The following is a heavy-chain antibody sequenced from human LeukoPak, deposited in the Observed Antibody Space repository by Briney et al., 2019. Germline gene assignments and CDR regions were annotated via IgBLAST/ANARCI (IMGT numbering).Heavy chain of an antibody. Sequence: GESLKISCKGSGYSFTSYWIGWVRQMPGKGLEWMGIIYPGDSDTRYSPSFQGQVTISADKSISTAYLQWSSLKASDTAMYYCARHSDFWSGGYCYYYYMDVWGKGTTVTVSS. CDR2: IYPGDSDT. J-gene: IGHJ6*03. D-gene: IGHD3-3*01. CDR1: GYSFTSYW. V-gene: IGHV5-51*01. CDR3: ARHSDFWSGGYCYYYYMDV.